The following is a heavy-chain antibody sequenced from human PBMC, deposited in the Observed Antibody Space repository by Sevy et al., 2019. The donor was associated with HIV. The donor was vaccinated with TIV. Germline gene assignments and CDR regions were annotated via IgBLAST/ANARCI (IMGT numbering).Heavy chain of an antibody. CDR3: AKTINSGGGVVPAANYYYYGLDV. CDR1: GFTFSDYA. CDR2: INGKGRST. D-gene: IGHD2-2*01. V-gene: IGHV3-23*01. J-gene: IGHJ6*02. Sequence: GGCLRLSCAASGFTFSDYAMNWVRQAPGKGLEWVSAINGKGRSTHYTDSVEGRFTISRDNAKSTLYLEMNSLRVEDTAVYYCAKTINSGGGVVPAANYYYYGLDVWGQGTTVTVSS.